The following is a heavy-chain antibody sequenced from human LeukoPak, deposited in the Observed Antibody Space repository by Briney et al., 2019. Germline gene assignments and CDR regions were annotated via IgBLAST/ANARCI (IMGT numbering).Heavy chain of an antibody. CDR2: ISSSSSYI. Sequence: RGSLRLSCAASGFTFSSYSMNWVRQAPGKGLEWVSSISSSSSYIYYADSVKGRFTISRDNAKNSLYLQMNSLRAEDTAVYYCARARGVPSWFDPWGQGTLVTVSS. CDR3: ARARGVPSWFDP. V-gene: IGHV3-21*01. CDR1: GFTFSSYS. D-gene: IGHD3-10*01. J-gene: IGHJ5*02.